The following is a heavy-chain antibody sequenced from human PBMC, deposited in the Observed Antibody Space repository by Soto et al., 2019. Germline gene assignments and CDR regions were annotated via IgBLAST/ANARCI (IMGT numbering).Heavy chain of an antibody. V-gene: IGHV4-34*01. CDR2: INHSGGT. Sequence: SETLSLTCAVSGGSFSGYYWSWIRQSPGKGLEWIGDINHSGGTNYNPSLKSRVTISGDTSRSQFSLRLRSVTAADTAVYYCARGLPLSGNFWNRYYHFDSWGPATPVTV. CDR3: ARGLPLSGNFWNRYYHFDS. D-gene: IGHD3-16*02. J-gene: IGHJ5*01. CDR1: GGSFSGYY.